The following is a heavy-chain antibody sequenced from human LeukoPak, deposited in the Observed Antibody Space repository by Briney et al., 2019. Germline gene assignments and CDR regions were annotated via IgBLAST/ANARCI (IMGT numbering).Heavy chain of an antibody. D-gene: IGHD4-17*01. V-gene: IGHV3-48*01. CDR2: ISSSSRTI. CDR3: TREAPTTVTTLDY. Sequence: EGSLRLSCAASGFTFSSYNMNWVRQAPGKGLEWVSHISSSSRTIYYADPVKGRFTISRDNAKNSLYLQMNSLRAEDTAVYYCTREAPTTVTTLDYWGRGTLVTVSS. CDR1: GFTFSSYN. J-gene: IGHJ4*02.